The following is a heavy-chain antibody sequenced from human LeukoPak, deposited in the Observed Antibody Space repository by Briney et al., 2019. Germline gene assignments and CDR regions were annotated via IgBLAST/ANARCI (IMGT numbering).Heavy chain of an antibody. D-gene: IGHD6-19*01. CDR2: VFHSGST. CDR3: ARAGYSSGWYYFDY. J-gene: IGHJ4*02. V-gene: IGHV4-38-2*02. CDR1: GYSISSTYY. Sequence: SETLSLTCTVSGYSISSTYYWGWIRQPPGKGLVWIGTVFHSGSTYYNPSLKSRVTISVDTSKNQFSLKLSSVTAADTAVYYCARAGYSSGWYYFDYWGQGTLVTVSS.